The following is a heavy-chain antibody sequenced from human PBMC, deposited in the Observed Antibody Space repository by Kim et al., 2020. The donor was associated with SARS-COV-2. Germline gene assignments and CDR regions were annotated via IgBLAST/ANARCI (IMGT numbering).Heavy chain of an antibody. CDR3: ARDRFKWYNVVRGVTLFAY. Sequence: GGSLRLSCAASGFTFSSYWMSWVRQAPGKGLEWVANIKQDGSEKYYVDSVKGRFTISRDNAKNSLYLQMNSLRAEDTAVYYCARDRFKWYNVVRGVTLFAYWGQGTLVTVSS. CDR2: IKQDGSEK. CDR1: GFTFSSYW. V-gene: IGHV3-7*01. D-gene: IGHD3-10*01. J-gene: IGHJ4*02.